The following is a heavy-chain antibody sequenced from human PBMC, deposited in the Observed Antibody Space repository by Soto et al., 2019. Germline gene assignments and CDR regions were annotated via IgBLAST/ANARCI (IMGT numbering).Heavy chain of an antibody. J-gene: IGHJ4*02. CDR2: INHSGST. D-gene: IGHD4-17*01. CDR1: GDSVTSGSYY. Sequence: ASETLSLTCTVSGDSVTSGSYYWNWIRQPPGKGLEWIGYINHSGSTNYNPSLKSRVTISVDTSKNQFSLKLSSVTAADTAVYYCARGTTVTTTFDYWGQGTLVTVSS. CDR3: ARGTTVTTTFDY. V-gene: IGHV4-61*01.